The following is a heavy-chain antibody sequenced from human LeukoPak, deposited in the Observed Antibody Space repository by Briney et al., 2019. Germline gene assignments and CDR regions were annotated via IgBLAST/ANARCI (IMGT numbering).Heavy chain of an antibody. Sequence: SETLSLTCTVSRGSISSPNWWTWVRQPPGKGLEWIGYIYYSGTTYYNPSLQSRVTISVDTSKNQFSLRLSSVTAADTAVYYCARGRYYGSGTLYFDYWGQGILVTVSS. CDR2: IYYSGTT. D-gene: IGHD3-10*01. V-gene: IGHV4-31*03. CDR1: RGSISSPNW. J-gene: IGHJ4*02. CDR3: ARGRYYGSGTLYFDY.